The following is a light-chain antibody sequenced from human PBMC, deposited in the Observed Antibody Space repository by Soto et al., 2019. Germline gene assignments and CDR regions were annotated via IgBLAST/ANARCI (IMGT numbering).Light chain of an antibody. CDR1: QSVSSD. Sequence: EILMTQSPATLSVSPGERATLSCRASQSVSSDLAWYQQKPGQPPRLLIYDASTRATGIPDRFSGGGSGTEFTLTISRLQSEDFAVYYCQQYDNWLTGTFGQGTKVDIK. CDR2: DAS. V-gene: IGKV3-15*01. J-gene: IGKJ1*01. CDR3: QQYDNWLTGT.